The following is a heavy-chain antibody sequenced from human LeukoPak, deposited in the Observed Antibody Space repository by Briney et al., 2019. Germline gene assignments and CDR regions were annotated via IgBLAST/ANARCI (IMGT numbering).Heavy chain of an antibody. CDR2: IRFDGSNK. CDR3: AKSFDFWSGYYMAV. D-gene: IGHD3-3*01. V-gene: IGHV3-30*02. J-gene: IGHJ6*03. CDR1: GFTFSNFG. Sequence: PGGSLRLSCAASGFTFSNFGMHWVRQAPGKGLEWVAFIRFDGSNKYYADSVKGRFTISRDNSKNTLYLQMNSLRPEDTAVYFCAKSFDFWSGYYMAVWGKGTTVTVSS.